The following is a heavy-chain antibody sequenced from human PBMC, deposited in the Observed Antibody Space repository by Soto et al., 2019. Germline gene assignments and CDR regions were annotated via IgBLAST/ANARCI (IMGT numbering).Heavy chain of an antibody. CDR1: GGSISSYY. V-gene: IGHV4-59*01. J-gene: IGHJ6*02. CDR3: ARISDTAMGRYYYYYYGMDV. CDR2: IYYSGST. D-gene: IGHD5-18*01. Sequence: SETLSLTCTVSGGSISSYYWSWIRQPPVKVLEWIGYIYYSGSTNYNPSLKSRVTISVDTSKNQFSLKLSSVTAADTAVYYCARISDTAMGRYYYYYYGMDVWGQGTTVTVSS.